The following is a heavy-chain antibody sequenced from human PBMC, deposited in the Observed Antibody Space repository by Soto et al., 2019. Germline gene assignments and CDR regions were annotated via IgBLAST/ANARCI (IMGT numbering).Heavy chain of an antibody. CDR3: ARDQGSSGYLDY. D-gene: IGHD3-22*01. CDR2: IYYSGST. V-gene: IGHV4-34*09. CDR1: GGSFSGYY. J-gene: IGHJ4*02. Sequence: SETLSLTCAVYGGSFSGYYWSWIRQPPGKGLEWIGYIYYSGSTYYNPSLKSRVTISVDTSKNQFSLKLSPVTAADTAVYYCARDQGSSGYLDYWGQGTLVTVSS.